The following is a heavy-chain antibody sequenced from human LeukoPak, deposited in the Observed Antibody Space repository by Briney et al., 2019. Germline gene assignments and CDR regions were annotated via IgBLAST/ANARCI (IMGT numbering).Heavy chain of an antibody. CDR1: GFTFSSYG. D-gene: IGHD3-10*01. J-gene: IGHJ4*02. CDR2: ISGSGGST. V-gene: IGHV3-23*01. Sequence: GGTLRLSCAASGFTFSSYGMSWVRQAPGKGLEWVSAISGSGGSTYYADSVKGRFTISRDNSKNTLYLQMNSLRAEDTAVYYCAKVASMVRGVIGPSCWGQGTLVTVSS. CDR3: AKVASMVRGVIGPSC.